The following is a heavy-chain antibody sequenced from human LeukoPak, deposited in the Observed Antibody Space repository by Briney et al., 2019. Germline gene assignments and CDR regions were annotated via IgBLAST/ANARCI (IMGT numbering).Heavy chain of an antibody. V-gene: IGHV4-4*07. CDR1: TGSPSTIY. CDR2: IYTIVST. D-gene: IGHD3-22*01. CDR3: AGESSRRRASSGSSGYCFDY. Sequence: SQSLSLTRPLSTGSPSTIYSGCVSPPAGGGRWWIGRIYTIVSTNYNPSLKSRVTMSVDTPKNQFSLKLCSVTAPGTPVYYFAGESSRRRASSGSSGYCFDYWGAGTLVTVSS. J-gene: IGHJ4*02.